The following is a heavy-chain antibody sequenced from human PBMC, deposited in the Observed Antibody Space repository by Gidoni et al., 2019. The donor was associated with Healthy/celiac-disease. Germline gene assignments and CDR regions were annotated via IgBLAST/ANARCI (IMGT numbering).Heavy chain of an antibody. CDR3: AKTIGHFDY. D-gene: IGHD3-9*01. CDR2: ISYDGSNK. Sequence: QVQLVESGGGVVQPGRSLRLSCAASGFTFSSYGMHWVRQAPGKGLEWVAVISYDGSNKYYADSVKGRFTISRDNSKNTLYLQMNSLRAEDTAVYYCAKTIGHFDYWGQGTLVTVSS. V-gene: IGHV3-30*18. J-gene: IGHJ4*02. CDR1: GFTFSSYG.